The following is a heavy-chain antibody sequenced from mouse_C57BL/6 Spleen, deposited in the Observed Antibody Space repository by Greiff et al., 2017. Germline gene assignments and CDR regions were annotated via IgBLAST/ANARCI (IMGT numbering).Heavy chain of an antibody. D-gene: IGHD1-1*01. V-gene: IGHV1-15*01. J-gene: IGHJ4*01. Sequence: QVQLQQSGAELVRPGASVTLSCKASGYTFTDYEMHWVKQTPVHGLEWIGAIDPETGGTAYNQKFKGKAILTADKSSSTAYMELRSLTSEDSAVYYCTRLGYGSEGYYYAMDYWGQGTSVTVSS. CDR2: IDPETGGT. CDR3: TRLGYGSEGYYYAMDY. CDR1: GYTFTDYE.